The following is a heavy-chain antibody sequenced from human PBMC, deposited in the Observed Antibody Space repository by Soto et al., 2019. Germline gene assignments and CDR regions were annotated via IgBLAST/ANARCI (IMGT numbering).Heavy chain of an antibody. V-gene: IGHV3-64D*08. Sequence: EVQLVESGGGLVQPGDSVRLSCSASGFIFSNYAMHWVRQAPGKGLEYVSHINNNGGSTNYADSVKGRFTISRDNSKNTLYLQMSSLRHDDTAVYYCVKVPLSLRLYDYLGQGAPVTVSS. CDR1: GFIFSNYA. J-gene: IGHJ4*02. CDR2: INNNGGST. CDR3: VKVPLSLRLYDY. D-gene: IGHD3-16*01.